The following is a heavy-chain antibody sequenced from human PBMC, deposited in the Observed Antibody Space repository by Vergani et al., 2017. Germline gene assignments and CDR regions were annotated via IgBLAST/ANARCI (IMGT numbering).Heavy chain of an antibody. D-gene: IGHD2/OR15-2a*01. J-gene: IGHJ6*02. CDR2: IKSKVDGGTT. CDR3: TTGEHCSHNKCLPSFYYYYGLYV. Sequence: EVQVVESGGGLVQPGGSLRLSCTASRFTFSNDWMSWVRQAPGKGLEWVGHIKSKVDGGTTDYAAPVKGRFTISRDDSENTVVLQMNGLKTEDTGLYYCTTGEHCSHNKCLPSFYYYYGLYVWGQGTTVAVSS. CDR1: RFTFSNDW. V-gene: IGHV3-15*01.